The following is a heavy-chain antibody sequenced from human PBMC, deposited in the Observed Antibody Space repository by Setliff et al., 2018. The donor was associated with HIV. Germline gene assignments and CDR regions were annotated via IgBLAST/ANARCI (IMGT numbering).Heavy chain of an antibody. D-gene: IGHD3-10*01. CDR1: GYTFTSYA. CDR2: INTGNGDT. Sequence: VASVKVSCKASGYTFTSYAMHWVRQAPGQRLEWVGWINTGNGDTKYSQDFQGRVTISRDTSASTAHMELSSLRSEDMAVHYCARSQINLVRGVVHYFDYWGQGTLVTVSS. CDR3: ARSQINLVRGVVHYFDY. V-gene: IGHV1-3*03. J-gene: IGHJ4*02.